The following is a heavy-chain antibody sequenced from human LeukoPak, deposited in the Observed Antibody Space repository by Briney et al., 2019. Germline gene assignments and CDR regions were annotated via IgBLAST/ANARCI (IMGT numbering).Heavy chain of an antibody. CDR1: GGSISSYY. CDR3: ARVERYYDSSGYYYEAFDI. V-gene: IGHV4-59*01. J-gene: IGHJ3*02. Sequence: SETLSLTCTVSGGSISSYYWSWIQQPPGKGLEWIGYIYYSGSTNYNPSLKSRVTISVDTSKNQFSLKLSSVTAADTAVYYCARVERYYDSSGYYYEAFDIWGQGTMVTVSS. D-gene: IGHD3-22*01. CDR2: IYYSGST.